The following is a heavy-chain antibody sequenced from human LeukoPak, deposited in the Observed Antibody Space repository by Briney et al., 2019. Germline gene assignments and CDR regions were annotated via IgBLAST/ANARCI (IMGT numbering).Heavy chain of an antibody. V-gene: IGHV1-3*01. CDR3: ARGTGYSYGLDDAFDF. CDR2: INAGNGNT. CDR1: GGTFSSYA. J-gene: IGHJ3*01. Sequence: GSSVKVSCKASGGTFSSYAISWVRQAPGQRLEWMGWINAGNGNTKYSQKFQGRVTITRDTSASTAYMELSSLRSEDTAVYYCARGTGYSYGLDDAFDFWGQGTVVTVSS. D-gene: IGHD5-18*01.